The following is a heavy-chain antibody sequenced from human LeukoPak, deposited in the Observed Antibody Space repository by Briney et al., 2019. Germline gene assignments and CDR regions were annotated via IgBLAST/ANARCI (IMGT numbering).Heavy chain of an antibody. CDR1: GGSISRGGYY. D-gene: IGHD7-27*01. CDR2: IYHSGST. V-gene: IGHV4-30-2*01. J-gene: IGHJ4*02. CDR3: ARDTNWGSVDY. Sequence: SETLSLTCTVSGGSISRGGYYWSWIRQPPGKGLEWIGYIYHSGSTYYNPSLKSRVTISVDRSKNQFSLKLSSVTAADTAVYYCARDTNWGSVDYWGQGTLVTVSS.